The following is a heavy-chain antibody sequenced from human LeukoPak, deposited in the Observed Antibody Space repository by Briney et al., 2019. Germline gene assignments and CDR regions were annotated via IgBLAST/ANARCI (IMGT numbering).Heavy chain of an antibody. CDR2: ISSSSSYI. Sequence: GRSLRLSCAASGFTFSSYSMNWVRQAPGKGLEWVSSISSSSSYIYYADSVKGRFTISRDNAKNSLYLQMNSLRAEDTAVYYCARDFSRYCSSTSCQGWFDPWGQGTLVTVSS. V-gene: IGHV3-21*01. J-gene: IGHJ5*02. CDR3: ARDFSRYCSSTSCQGWFDP. D-gene: IGHD2-2*01. CDR1: GFTFSSYS.